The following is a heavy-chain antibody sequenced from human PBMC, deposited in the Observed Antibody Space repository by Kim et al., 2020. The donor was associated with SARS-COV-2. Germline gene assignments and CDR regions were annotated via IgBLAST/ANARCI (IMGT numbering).Heavy chain of an antibody. D-gene: IGHD3-22*01. CDR1: GFTFTSYA. V-gene: IGHV3-23*01. CDR3: AKHDAVYYYDSSGHNAFDI. Sequence: GGSLRLSCAASGFTFTSYAMSWVRQAPGKGLEWVSGLRGSGDSPYYADSVKGRFTISRDNSKNTLYLQMNSLRSEDTAVYFCAKHDAVYYYDSSGHNAFDIWGQGTMVTVSS. J-gene: IGHJ3*02. CDR2: LRGSGDSP.